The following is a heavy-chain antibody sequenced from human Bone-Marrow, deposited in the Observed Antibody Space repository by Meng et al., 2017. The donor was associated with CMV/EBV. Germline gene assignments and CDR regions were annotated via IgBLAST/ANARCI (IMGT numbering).Heavy chain of an antibody. V-gene: IGHV3-21*01. Sequence: GGSLRLSCAASGFTFSSYSMNWVRQAPGKGLEWVSSISSSSSYIYYADSVKGRFTISRDKAKNSLYLQMNSLRAEDTAVYYCARDSLRGGDYWGLGTMVTVSS. D-gene: IGHD4-17*01. CDR3: ARDSLRGGDY. J-gene: IGHJ4*02. CDR2: ISSSSSYI. CDR1: GFTFSSYS.